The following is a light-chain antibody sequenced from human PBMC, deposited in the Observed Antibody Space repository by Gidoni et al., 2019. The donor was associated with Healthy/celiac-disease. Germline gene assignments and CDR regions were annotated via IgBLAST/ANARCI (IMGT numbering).Light chain of an antibody. CDR1: QSISSW. CDR2: KAS. Sequence: DIQMTQSPSTLSASVGDRVTSTCRASQSISSWLAWYQQKPGKAPKLLIYKASSLESGVPSRFSGSGSGTEFTLTISSLQPDDFATYYCQQYNSYGTFXXXTKVEIK. V-gene: IGKV1-5*03. J-gene: IGKJ1*01. CDR3: QQYNSYGT.